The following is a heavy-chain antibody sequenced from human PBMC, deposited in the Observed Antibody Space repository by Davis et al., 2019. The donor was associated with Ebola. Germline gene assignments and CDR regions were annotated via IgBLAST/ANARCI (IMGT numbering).Heavy chain of an antibody. V-gene: IGHV4-34*01. D-gene: IGHD3-3*01. CDR2: INHSGST. Sequence: MPSETLSLTCAVYGGSFSGYYWTWIRQPPWKGLEWIGEINHSGSTNYNPSLKSRVTISVDTSKNQFSLKLSSVNAADTAVYYCARSHYDFWSGYYRRPGWFDPWGQGTLVTVSS. CDR1: GGSFSGYY. J-gene: IGHJ5*02. CDR3: ARSHYDFWSGYYRRPGWFDP.